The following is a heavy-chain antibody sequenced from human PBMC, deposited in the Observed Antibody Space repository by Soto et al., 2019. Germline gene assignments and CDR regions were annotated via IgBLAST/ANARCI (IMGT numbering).Heavy chain of an antibody. CDR1: GFTFSDYY. CDR2: ISSSGSTI. V-gene: IGHV3-11*01. D-gene: IGHD2-15*01. Sequence: GGSLRLSCAASGFTFSDYYMSWIRQAPGKGLEWVSYISSSGSTIYYADSVKGRFTISRDNAKNSLYLQMNSLRAEDTAVYYSARYLKCSGGSCYGGFDYWGQGTLVTVSS. J-gene: IGHJ4*02. CDR3: ARYLKCSGGSCYGGFDY.